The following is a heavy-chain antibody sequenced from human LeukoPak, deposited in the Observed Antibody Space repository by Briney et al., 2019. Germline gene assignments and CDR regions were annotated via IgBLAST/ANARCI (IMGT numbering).Heavy chain of an antibody. CDR1: GYTFPSYF. V-gene: IGHV1-46*01. J-gene: IGHJ4*02. Sequence: ASVKVTCKASGYTFPSYFMHWVRQAPGQGLEWMGIINPTGGSTTYAQKFQGRVTMTRDTSTSTVYMELSSLRSDDTAVYYCARTAARRFDYWGRGTLVTVSS. CDR3: ARTAARRFDY. CDR2: INPTGGST. D-gene: IGHD6-6*01.